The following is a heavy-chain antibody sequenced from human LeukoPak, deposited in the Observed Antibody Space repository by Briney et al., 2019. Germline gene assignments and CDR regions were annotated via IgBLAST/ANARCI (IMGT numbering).Heavy chain of an antibody. CDR1: GFTYSHYG. D-gene: IGHD4-11*01. CDR2: IWSDATEK. J-gene: IGHJ4*02. V-gene: IGHV3-33*06. Sequence: GGALRLSCAGSGFTYSHYGVRWGRQAPGKGLEWGAVIWSDATEKYYGDAVKGRFTISRDNSRNTLYLQINSLRAEDTAVYYCAKDAQRGFDYSNSLEYWGQGTLVTVSS. CDR3: AKDAQRGFDYSNSLEY.